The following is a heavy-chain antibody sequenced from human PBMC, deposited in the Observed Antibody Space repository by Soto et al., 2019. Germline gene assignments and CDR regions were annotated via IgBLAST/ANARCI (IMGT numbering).Heavy chain of an antibody. Sequence: EIQLLESGGGLARPGGSLRLSCVASGFSFSDYGMSWVRQRPQKTLEWVASISGNKMTTFYPDSVKGRFFISRDNSYNTLHLQMNSLRDDDTAIYYCAKRRLNTITSLSDYWGQGVQVTVSS. CDR2: ISGNKMTT. D-gene: IGHD2-2*01. V-gene: IGHV3-23*01. CDR1: GFSFSDYG. CDR3: AKRRLNTITSLSDY. J-gene: IGHJ1*01.